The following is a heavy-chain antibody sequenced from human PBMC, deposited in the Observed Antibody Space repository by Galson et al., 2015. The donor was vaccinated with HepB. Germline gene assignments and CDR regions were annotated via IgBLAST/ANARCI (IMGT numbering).Heavy chain of an antibody. CDR1: GYSFTSYW. D-gene: IGHD3-10*01. J-gene: IGHJ2*01. Sequence: QSGAEVKKPGESLRISCKGSGYSFTSYWISWVRQMPGKGLEWMGRIDPSDSYTSYSPSFQGHVTISADKSISTAYLQWSSLKASDTAMYYCASRTTMVRGVISDWYFDLWGRGTLVTVSS. CDR2: IDPSDSYT. CDR3: ASRTTMVRGVISDWYFDL. V-gene: IGHV5-10-1*01.